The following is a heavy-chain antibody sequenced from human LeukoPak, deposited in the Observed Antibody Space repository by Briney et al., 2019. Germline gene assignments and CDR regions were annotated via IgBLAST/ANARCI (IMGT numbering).Heavy chain of an antibody. D-gene: IGHD6-19*01. CDR3: AKAAAVAGTALDY. J-gene: IGHJ4*02. CDR1: GFTFSGYG. Sequence: PGGSLRLSCAASGFTFSGYGMHWVRQAPGKGLEWVAFIRYDGSNKYYADSVKGRFTISRDNSKNTLYLQMNSLRAEDTAVYYCAKAAAVAGTALDYWGQGTLVTVSS. CDR2: IRYDGSNK. V-gene: IGHV3-30*02.